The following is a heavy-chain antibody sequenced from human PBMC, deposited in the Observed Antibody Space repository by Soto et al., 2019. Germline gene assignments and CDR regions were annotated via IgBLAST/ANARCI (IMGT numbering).Heavy chain of an antibody. Sequence: QVQLVESGGGVVQPGRSLRLSCAASGFTFSSYGMHLVRQAPGKGLEWVAVISYDGSNKYYADSVKGRFTISRDNSKNTLYLQMNSLRAEDTAVYYCAKGKYDSSGYYPNWGQGTLVTVSS. V-gene: IGHV3-30*18. J-gene: IGHJ4*02. CDR1: GFTFSSYG. CDR2: ISYDGSNK. D-gene: IGHD3-22*01. CDR3: AKGKYDSSGYYPN.